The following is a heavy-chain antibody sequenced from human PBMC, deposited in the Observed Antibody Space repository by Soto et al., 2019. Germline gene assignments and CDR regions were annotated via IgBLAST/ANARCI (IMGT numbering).Heavy chain of an antibody. J-gene: IGHJ4*02. Sequence: SETLSLTRAVYGGSFSVYYWSWIRQPPGKGLEWIGEINHSGNTYYNPSLKSRLTISVDTSQNQLSLKLSSVTAADTAVYYCARLNWNYTPGPDYWGLGTLVTVSS. CDR3: ARLNWNYTPGPDY. D-gene: IGHD1-7*01. CDR1: GGSFSVYY. V-gene: IGHV4-34*09. CDR2: INHSGNT.